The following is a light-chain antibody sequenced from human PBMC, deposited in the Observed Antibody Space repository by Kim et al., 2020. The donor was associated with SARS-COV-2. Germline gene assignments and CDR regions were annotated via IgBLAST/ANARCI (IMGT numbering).Light chain of an antibody. Sequence: LSPGERATLSCRASRIVSSSFLAWYRQKPGQAPRLLIYGASTRATGIPDRFSGSGSGTDFTLTISRLEPEDFAVYYCQQYDGSLYTFGQGTKLEI. CDR3: QQYDGSLYT. CDR2: GAS. CDR1: RIVSSSF. J-gene: IGKJ2*01. V-gene: IGKV3-20*01.